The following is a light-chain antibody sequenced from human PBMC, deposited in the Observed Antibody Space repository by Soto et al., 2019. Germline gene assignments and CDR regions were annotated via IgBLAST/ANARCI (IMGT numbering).Light chain of an antibody. CDR3: QQYNNWPRT. CDR2: GAS. J-gene: IGKJ2*01. V-gene: IGKV3-15*01. Sequence: EIVMTQSPATLSVSPGERATASSRASQSVSSNLAWYQQKPGQAPRLLIYGASTRATGIPARFSGSGSGTEFTLTIGSLQSEDFAVYYCQQYNNWPRTFGQGTKLEIK. CDR1: QSVSSN.